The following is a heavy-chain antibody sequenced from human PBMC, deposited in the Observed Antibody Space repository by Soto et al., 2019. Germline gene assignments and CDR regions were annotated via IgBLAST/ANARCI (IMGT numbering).Heavy chain of an antibody. D-gene: IGHD3-3*01. V-gene: IGHV3-23*01. CDR1: GFTFSSYA. J-gene: IGHJ6*02. Sequence: GGSLRLSCAASGFTFSSYAMSWVRQAPGKGLEWVSSIYSSGDRIYYADSVKGRFTISRDNSKNTLYLQMNSLGAEATAVYFCAKGPISPYGMDVWGQGTTVTVYS. CDR2: IYSSGDRI. CDR3: AKGPISPYGMDV.